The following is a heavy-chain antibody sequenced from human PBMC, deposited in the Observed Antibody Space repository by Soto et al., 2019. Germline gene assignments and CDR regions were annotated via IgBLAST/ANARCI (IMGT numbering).Heavy chain of an antibody. J-gene: IGHJ4*02. CDR3: ARDVGYCSGGSCYSHYFDY. CDR2: FSSISSTI. CDR1: GFTFSSYS. V-gene: IGHV3-48*01. D-gene: IGHD2-15*01. Sequence: EVQLVESGGGLVQPGGSLRLSCAASGFTFSSYSMNWVRQAPGKGLEWVSYFSSISSTIYYADSVKGRFTISRDNAKNSLYLQMNSLRAEDTAVYYCARDVGYCSGGSCYSHYFDYWGQGTLVTVSS.